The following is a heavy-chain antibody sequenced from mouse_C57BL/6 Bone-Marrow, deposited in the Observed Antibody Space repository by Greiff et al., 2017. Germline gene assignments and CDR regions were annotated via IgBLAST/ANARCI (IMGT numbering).Heavy chain of an antibody. D-gene: IGHD1-1*01. Sequence: VKLMESGPELVKPGASVKISCKASGYAFSSSWMNWVKQRPGKGLEWIGRIYPGDGDTNYNGKFKGKATLTADKSSSTAYMQLSSLTSEDSAVYFCARKDGSSLSYWYFDVWGTGTTVTVSS. J-gene: IGHJ1*03. V-gene: IGHV1-82*01. CDR3: ARKDGSSLSYWYFDV. CDR2: IYPGDGDT. CDR1: GYAFSSSW.